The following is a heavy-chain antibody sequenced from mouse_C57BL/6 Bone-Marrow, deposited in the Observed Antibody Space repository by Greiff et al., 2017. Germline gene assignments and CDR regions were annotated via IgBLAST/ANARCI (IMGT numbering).Heavy chain of an antibody. Sequence: VQLQQSGAELAKPGASVKLSCKASGYTFTSYWMHWVKQRPGQGLEWIGYINPSSGYTKYNQKFKDKATLTADKSSSTAYMQLSSLTYDDSSVYYCAKGSTNFDYWGQGTTLTVSS. CDR2: INPSSGYT. CDR1: GYTFTSYW. V-gene: IGHV1-7*01. J-gene: IGHJ2*01. D-gene: IGHD1-1*01. CDR3: AKGSTNFDY.